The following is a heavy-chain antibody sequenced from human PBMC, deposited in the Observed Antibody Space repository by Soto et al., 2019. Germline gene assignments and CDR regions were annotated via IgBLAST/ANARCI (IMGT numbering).Heavy chain of an antibody. D-gene: IGHD6-13*01. CDR3: AELRGSSFFEH. CDR2: VYYSGAT. Sequence: QVQLQESGPGLVKPSDTLSLTCTISDYSINSPNWWGWIRQPPGKGLQWIGSVYYSGATYYNPSLKGRVTMAVDTPKNRFSLTPRSVTAMDTAVYYCAELRGSSFFEHWGRGALVTVSS. J-gene: IGHJ4*02. V-gene: IGHV4-28*01. CDR1: DYSINSPNW.